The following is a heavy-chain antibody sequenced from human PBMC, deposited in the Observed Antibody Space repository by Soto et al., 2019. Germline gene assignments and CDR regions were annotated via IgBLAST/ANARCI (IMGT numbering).Heavy chain of an antibody. CDR3: ARRLAGSGSYEDYYYAMDV. J-gene: IGHJ6*02. CDR1: GHSFTSYW. V-gene: IGHV5-10-1*01. D-gene: IGHD3-10*01. Sequence: PGESLKISCMVSGHSFTSYWISWVRQMPGKGLEWMGRIDPSDSYTNYSPSFQGHVTISADKSISTAFLQWSSLKASDTAIYYCARRLAGSGSYEDYYYAMDVWGQGTTVTVSS. CDR2: IDPSDSYT.